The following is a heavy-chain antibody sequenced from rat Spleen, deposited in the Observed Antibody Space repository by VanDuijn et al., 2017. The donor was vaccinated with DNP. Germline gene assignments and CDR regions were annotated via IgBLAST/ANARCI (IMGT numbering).Heavy chain of an antibody. CDR1: GFTFSDYN. CDR2: IIYDGSRT. CDR3: ATRNSGYGGYFDY. J-gene: IGHJ2*01. Sequence: EVQLVESGGGLVQPGRSLKLSCAASGFTFSDYNMAWVRQAPKKGLEWVATIIYDGSRTYYRDSVKGRFTLSRDNAKRTLYLQMDSLGSEDTATYYCATRNSGYGGYFDYWGQGVMVTVSS. V-gene: IGHV5S10*01. D-gene: IGHD4-3*01.